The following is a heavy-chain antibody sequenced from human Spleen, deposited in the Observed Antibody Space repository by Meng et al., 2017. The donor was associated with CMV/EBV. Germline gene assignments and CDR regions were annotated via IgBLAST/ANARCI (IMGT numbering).Heavy chain of an antibody. Sequence: ASVKVSCKASGYTFISYYIHWVRQAPGQGLEWMGVINPSGGSTSYAQKFQGRVTMTRDTSTSTVYMEVSSLRSEDTAVYYCARVGTYYDFWNDLDYWGQGTLVTVS. CDR3: ARVGTYYDFWNDLDY. D-gene: IGHD3-3*01. J-gene: IGHJ4*02. CDR1: GYTFISYY. V-gene: IGHV1-46*01. CDR2: INPSGGST.